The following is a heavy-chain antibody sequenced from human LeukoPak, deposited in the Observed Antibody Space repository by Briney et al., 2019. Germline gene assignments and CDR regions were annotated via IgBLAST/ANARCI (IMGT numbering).Heavy chain of an antibody. CDR1: GFTFNNYW. J-gene: IGHJ4*02. CDR2: IKDDGSED. V-gene: IGHV3-7*01. Sequence: GGSLRLSCAASGFTFNNYWMTWVRQAPGKGLEWVANIKDDGSEDYYVDSVKGRFTISRDNTKNSLYLQMNSLRAEDTAVYYCAKDGPTAYFDYWGQGALVTVS. D-gene: IGHD5-18*01. CDR3: AKDGPTAYFDY.